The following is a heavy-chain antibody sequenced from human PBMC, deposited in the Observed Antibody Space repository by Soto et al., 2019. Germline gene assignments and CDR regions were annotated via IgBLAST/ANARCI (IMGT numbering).Heavy chain of an antibody. Sequence: QVQLQESGPGLVKPSETLSLTCSVSGDSISSSYWNWIRQPPGKGLEWIGYIYYTSGSTNYRPSLQSRVIISVDTSKNQLSLNLRSVTAADTAVYYCARGGIAVAAPPFDYWGQGTLVTVSS. D-gene: IGHD6-19*01. CDR1: GDSISSSY. CDR2: IYYTSGST. V-gene: IGHV4-59*01. J-gene: IGHJ4*02. CDR3: ARGGIAVAAPPFDY.